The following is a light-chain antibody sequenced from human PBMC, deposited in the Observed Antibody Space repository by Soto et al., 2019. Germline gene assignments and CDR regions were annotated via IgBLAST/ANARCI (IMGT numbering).Light chain of an antibody. CDR2: DIS. Sequence: EIVLTQFPATLSLSPGERATLSCRASQSVSSYLAWYQQKPGQAPRLLIYDISNRATGIPARFIGSGSGTDVTLTISSLEPEDSAVYYCQQRNAWPRNTFGQGTKLEI. CDR3: QQRNAWPRNT. CDR1: QSVSSY. J-gene: IGKJ2*01. V-gene: IGKV3-11*01.